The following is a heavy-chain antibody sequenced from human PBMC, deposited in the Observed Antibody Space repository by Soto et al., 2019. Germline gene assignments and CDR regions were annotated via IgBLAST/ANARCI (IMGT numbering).Heavy chain of an antibody. CDR1: GFTFSSYA. D-gene: IGHD6-19*01. J-gene: IGHJ5*02. CDR2: ISGSGGST. Sequence: GGSLRLSCAASGFTFSSYAMSWVRQAPGKGLEWVSAISGSGGSTYYADSVKGRFTISRDNSKNTLYLQMNSLRPEDTAVYYCARDWGSSGWFNWFDPWGQGTLVTGSA. CDR3: ARDWGSSGWFNWFDP. V-gene: IGHV3-23*01.